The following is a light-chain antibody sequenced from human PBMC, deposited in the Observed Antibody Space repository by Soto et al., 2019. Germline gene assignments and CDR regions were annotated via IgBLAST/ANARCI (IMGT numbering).Light chain of an antibody. J-gene: IGKJ1*01. V-gene: IGKV3-20*01. Sequence: DIAMTQSPATLSVSPGERATLSCRASQSVSSNLVWFQQKPGQAPMLLIYRASTRATGIPDRFSGSGSGTDFTLTISRLEPEDFAVYYCQQYGGSVQTFGQGTKVDI. CDR3: QQYGGSVQT. CDR1: QSVSSN. CDR2: RAS.